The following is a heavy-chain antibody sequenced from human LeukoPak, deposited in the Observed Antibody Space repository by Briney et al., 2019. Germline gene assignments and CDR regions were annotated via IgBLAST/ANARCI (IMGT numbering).Heavy chain of an antibody. V-gene: IGHV1-18*01. Sequence: ASVKVSCKASGYTFTSYGISWVRQAPGQGLEWMGWISAYNGNTNYAQKLQGRVTMTTDTSTSTAYMELRSLRSDDTAVYYCVRDCHCAKYSSGWFRYPPVGNYYGMDVWGQGTTVTVSS. J-gene: IGHJ6*02. CDR3: VRDCHCAKYSSGWFRYPPVGNYYGMDV. CDR1: GYTFTSYG. D-gene: IGHD6-19*01. CDR2: ISAYNGNT.